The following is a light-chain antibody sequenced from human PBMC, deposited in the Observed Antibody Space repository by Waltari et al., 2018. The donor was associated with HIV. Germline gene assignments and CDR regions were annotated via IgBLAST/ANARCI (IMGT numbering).Light chain of an antibody. Sequence: QSVLTQPPSVSAAPGQKVTISCSGSSSNIGNNYVSWYQQFPGTAPKLLIYDNNKRPEGIPDRFSGSKSGTSATLGITGLQTGDEADYYCGTWDSSLSAGVFGGGTKLTVL. CDR3: GTWDSSLSAGV. J-gene: IGLJ3*02. V-gene: IGLV1-51*01. CDR2: DNN. CDR1: SSNIGNNY.